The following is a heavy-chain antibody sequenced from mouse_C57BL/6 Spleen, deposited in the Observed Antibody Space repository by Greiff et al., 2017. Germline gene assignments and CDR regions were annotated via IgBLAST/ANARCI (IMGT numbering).Heavy chain of an antibody. CDR2: IDPETGGT. D-gene: IGHD2-3*01. Sequence: QVQLQQSGAELVRPGASVTLSCKASGYTFTDYEMHWVKQTPVHGLEWIGAIDPETGGTAYNQKFKGKAILTADKSSSTAYMELRSLTSEDSAVYYCTRWGGYSYYYAMDYWGQGTSVTVSS. CDR1: GYTFTDYE. J-gene: IGHJ4*01. V-gene: IGHV1-15*01. CDR3: TRWGGYSYYYAMDY.